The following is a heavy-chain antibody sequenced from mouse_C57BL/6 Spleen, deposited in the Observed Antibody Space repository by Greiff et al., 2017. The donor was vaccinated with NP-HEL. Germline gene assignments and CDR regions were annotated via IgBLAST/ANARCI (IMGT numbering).Heavy chain of an antibody. CDR1: GYTFTSYW. V-gene: IGHV1-50*01. D-gene: IGHD3-2*02. CDR3: ARVDSSGTKAMDY. CDR2: IDPSDSYT. J-gene: IGHJ4*01. Sequence: VQLQQPGAELVKPGASVKLSCKASGYTFTSYWMQWVKQRPGQGLEWIGEIDPSDSYTNYNQKFKGKATLTVDTSSSTAYMQLSSLTSEDSAVYYCARVDSSGTKAMDYWGQGTSVTVSS.